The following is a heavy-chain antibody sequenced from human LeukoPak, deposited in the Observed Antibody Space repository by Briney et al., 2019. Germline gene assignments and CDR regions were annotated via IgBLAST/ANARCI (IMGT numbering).Heavy chain of an antibody. Sequence: SETLSLTCTVSGGSISSYYWSWIRQPPGKGLEWIGYIYYSGSTNYNPSLKSRVTISVDTYKNQFSLKLSSVTAADTAVYYCARTSGGVGWYDYWGQGTLVTVSS. J-gene: IGHJ4*02. V-gene: IGHV4-59*08. CDR1: GGSISSYY. CDR2: IYYSGST. D-gene: IGHD6-19*01. CDR3: ARTSGGVGWYDY.